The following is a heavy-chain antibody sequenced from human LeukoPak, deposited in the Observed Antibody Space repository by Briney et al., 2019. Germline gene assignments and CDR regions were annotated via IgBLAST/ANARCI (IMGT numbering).Heavy chain of an antibody. J-gene: IGHJ4*02. CDR3: ARADKHYGPFDY. CDR2: IIPIFGTA. D-gene: IGHD3-16*01. V-gene: IGHV1-69*13. CDR1: GGTFSSYA. Sequence: SVKVSCKASGGTFSSYAISWVRQAPGQGLEWMGGIIPIFGTANYAQKFQGRVTITADESTSTAYMELSGLRSEDTAVYYCARADKHYGPFDYWGQGTLVTVSS.